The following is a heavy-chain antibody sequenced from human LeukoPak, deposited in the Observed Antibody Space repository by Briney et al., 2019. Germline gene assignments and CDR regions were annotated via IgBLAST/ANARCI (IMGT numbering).Heavy chain of an antibody. CDR3: ARDLSWRDCSSTSCSNYYYYYYMDV. CDR1: GFTFSSYS. Sequence: GGSLRLSCAASGFTFSSYSMNWVRQAPGKGLEWVSSISSSSSYIYYADSVKGRFTISRDNAKNSLYLQMNSLRAEDTAVYYCARDLSWRDCSSTSCSNYYYYYYMDVWGKGTTVTVSS. CDR2: ISSSSSYI. D-gene: IGHD2-2*01. J-gene: IGHJ6*03. V-gene: IGHV3-21*01.